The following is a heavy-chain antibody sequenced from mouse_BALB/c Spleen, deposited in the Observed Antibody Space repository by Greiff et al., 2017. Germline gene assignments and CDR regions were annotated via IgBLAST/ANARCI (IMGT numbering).Heavy chain of an antibody. CDR2: IDPENGNT. CDR3: ARITTVVAYYFDY. V-gene: IGHV14-1*02. CDR1: GFNIKDYY. D-gene: IGHD1-1*01. Sequence: EVQVVESGAELVRPGALVKLSCKASGFNIKDYYMHWVKQRPEQGLEWIGWIDPENGNTIYDPKFQGKASITADTSSNTAYLQLSSLTSEDTAVYYCARITTVVAYYFDYWGQGTTLTVSS. J-gene: IGHJ2*01.